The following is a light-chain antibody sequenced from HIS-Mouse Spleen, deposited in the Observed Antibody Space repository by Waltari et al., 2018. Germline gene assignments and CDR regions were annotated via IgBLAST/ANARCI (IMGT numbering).Light chain of an antibody. J-gene: IGLJ1*01. Sequence: QSALTQPASVSGSPGQSITISCTGTSSDVGGSHYVSWYQQHPGKAPKLIIYDVSNRPSGVSNRFSGSKSGNTASLTISGLQAEDEADYYCSSYTSSSTLVFGTGTKVTVL. CDR2: DVS. CDR3: SSYTSSSTLV. V-gene: IGLV2-14*03. CDR1: SSDVGGSHY.